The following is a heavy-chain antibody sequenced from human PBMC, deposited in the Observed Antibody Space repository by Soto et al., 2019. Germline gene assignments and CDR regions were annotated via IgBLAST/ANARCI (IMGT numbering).Heavy chain of an antibody. V-gene: IGHV1-8*01. CDR2: MNPNSGNT. D-gene: IGHD6-13*01. J-gene: IGHJ6*02. Sequence: ASVKVSCKASGYTFTSYDINWVRQATGQGLEWMGWMNPNSGNTGYAQKFQGRVTMTRNTSISTAYMELSSLRSEDTAVYYCAREEIGLAAAGRVRDYYYGMDVWGQGTTVTGSS. CDR3: AREEIGLAAAGRVRDYYYGMDV. CDR1: GYTFTSYD.